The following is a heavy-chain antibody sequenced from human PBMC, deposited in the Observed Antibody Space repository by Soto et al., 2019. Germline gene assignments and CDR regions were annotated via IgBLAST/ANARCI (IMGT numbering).Heavy chain of an antibody. CDR1: GGSFSGYY. Sequence: QVQLQQWGAGLLKPSETLSLSCAVYGGSFSGYYWSWIRQPPGKGLEWIGEISHSGTTNYNLSLKSRVTISVATSKNQLSLKVTSVNAADTAIDFCARAAYMYADREFDSWGQGTLVTVSS. CDR3: ARAAYMYADREFDS. D-gene: IGHD2-8*01. J-gene: IGHJ4*02. CDR2: ISHSGTT. V-gene: IGHV4-34*02.